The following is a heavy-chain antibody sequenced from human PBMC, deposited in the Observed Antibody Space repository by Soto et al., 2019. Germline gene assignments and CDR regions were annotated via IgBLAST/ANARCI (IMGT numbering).Heavy chain of an antibody. J-gene: IGHJ4*02. D-gene: IGHD3-10*01. CDR3: ARQPSGSSGDY. CDR1: GYNFTSYW. Sequence: GESLKISCKGSGYNFTSYWIIWVRQMPGKGLEWMGRIDPSDSYTNFSPSFQGHVTISADKSISTAYLQWSSLKASDTAMYYCARQPSGSSGDYWGQGTLVTSPQ. CDR2: IDPSDSYT. V-gene: IGHV5-10-1*01.